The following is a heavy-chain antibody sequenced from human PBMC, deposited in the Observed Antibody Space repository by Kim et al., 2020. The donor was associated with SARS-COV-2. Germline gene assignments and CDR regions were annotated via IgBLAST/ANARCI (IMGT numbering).Heavy chain of an antibody. Sequence: SVKVSCKASGGTFSSYAISWVRQAPGQGLEWMGGIIPNFGTANYAQKFQGRVTITADESTSTAYMELSSLRSEDTAVYYCARDKGITMMVAWFDPWGQGTLVTVSS. CDR1: GGTFSSYA. J-gene: IGHJ5*02. CDR2: IIPNFGTA. CDR3: ARDKGITMMVAWFDP. V-gene: IGHV1-69*13. D-gene: IGHD3-22*01.